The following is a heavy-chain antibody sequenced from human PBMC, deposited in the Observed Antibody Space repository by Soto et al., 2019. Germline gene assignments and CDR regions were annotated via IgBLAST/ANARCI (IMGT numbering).Heavy chain of an antibody. J-gene: IGHJ6*02. CDR1: GGTFSSYA. D-gene: IGHD5-18*01. V-gene: IGHV1-69*12. CDR2: IIPIFGTA. Sequence: QVQLVQSGAEVKKPGSSVKVSCKASGGTFSSYASSWVRQAPGQGLEWMGGIIPIFGTANYAQKFQGRVTITADESTSTAYMELSSLRSQDTAVYYCASHRYGYFTHYDHGMDVWGQGATVTVSS. CDR3: ASHRYGYFTHYDHGMDV.